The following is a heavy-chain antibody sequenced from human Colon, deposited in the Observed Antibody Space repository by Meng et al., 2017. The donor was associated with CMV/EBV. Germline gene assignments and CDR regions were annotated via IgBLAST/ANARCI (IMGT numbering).Heavy chain of an antibody. V-gene: IGHV3-66*02. D-gene: IGHD6-6*01. Sequence: GGSLRLSCAASGFTFSSYAMSWVRQAPGKGLEWVSVIYSGGSTYYADSVKGRFTISRDNSKNTLYLQMNSLRAEDTAVYYCARASQGSSSGWFDPWGQGTLVTVSS. CDR3: ARASQGSSSGWFDP. CDR1: GFTFSSYA. J-gene: IGHJ5*02. CDR2: IYSGGST.